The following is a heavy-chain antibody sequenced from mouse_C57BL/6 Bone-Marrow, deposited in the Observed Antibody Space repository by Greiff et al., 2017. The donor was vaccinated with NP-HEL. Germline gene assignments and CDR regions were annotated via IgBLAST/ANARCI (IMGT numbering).Heavy chain of an antibody. CDR2: IWSGGST. Sequence: QVQLKESGPGLVQPSQSLSITCTVSGFSLTSYGVHWVRQSPGKGLEWLGVIWSGGSTDYNAAFISRLSIRKDNSKSQVFFKMNSLQADDTAIYYCARSPVVENPYFDVWGTGTTVTVSS. CDR1: GFSLTSYG. CDR3: ARSPVVENPYFDV. V-gene: IGHV2-2*01. J-gene: IGHJ1*03. D-gene: IGHD1-1*01.